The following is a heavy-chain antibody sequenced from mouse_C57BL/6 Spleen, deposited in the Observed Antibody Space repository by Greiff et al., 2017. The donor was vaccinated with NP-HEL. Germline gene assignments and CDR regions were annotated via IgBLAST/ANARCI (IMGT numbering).Heavy chain of an antibody. Sequence: QVQLQQPGAELVKPGASVKLSCKASGYTFTSYWMHWVKQRPGRGLEWIGRIAPNSGGTKYNEKFKSKATLTVDKPSSTAYMQLSSLTSEDSAVYYSARPYYGYDVWFAYWGQGTLVTVSA. J-gene: IGHJ3*01. CDR3: ARPYYGYDVWFAY. CDR2: IAPNSGGT. D-gene: IGHD2-9*01. V-gene: IGHV1-72*01. CDR1: GYTFTSYW.